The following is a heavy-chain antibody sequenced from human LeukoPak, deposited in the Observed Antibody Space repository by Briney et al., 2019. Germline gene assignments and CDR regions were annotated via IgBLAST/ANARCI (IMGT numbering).Heavy chain of an antibody. D-gene: IGHD1-26*01. CDR1: GGSVSNYY. CDR3: ARDLGSGKYYSYFDY. CDR2: IYYSGTT. Sequence: SDTLSLTWTVSGGSVSNYYWSWVRQPPGEGLEWIGSIYYSGTTSYNPSLKSRLTISVDTSKNQFSLKLSSVTAADTAVYYCARDLGSGKYYSYFDYWGQGTLVTVSS. J-gene: IGHJ4*02. V-gene: IGHV4-59*02.